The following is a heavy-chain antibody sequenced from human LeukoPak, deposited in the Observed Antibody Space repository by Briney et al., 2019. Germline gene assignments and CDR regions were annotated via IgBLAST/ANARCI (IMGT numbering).Heavy chain of an antibody. J-gene: IGHJ6*02. CDR1: GGTFSSYA. D-gene: IGHD3-3*01. CDR3: ARDSHQSVLRFLEWLPSNSYYYYGMDV. CDR2: IIPIFGTA. Sequence: SVKVSCKASGGTFSSYAISWVRQAPGQGLEWMGGIIPIFGTANYAQKFQGRVTITADESTSTAYMELSSLRSEDTAVYYCARDSHQSVLRFLEWLPSNSYYYYGMDVWGQGTTVTVSS. V-gene: IGHV1-69*13.